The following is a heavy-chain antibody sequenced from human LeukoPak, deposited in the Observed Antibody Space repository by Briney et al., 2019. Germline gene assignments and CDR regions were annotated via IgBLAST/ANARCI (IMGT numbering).Heavy chain of an antibody. CDR3: ARGPVYCSSTSCLYYFDY. D-gene: IGHD2-2*01. J-gene: IGHJ4*02. CDR1: GGTFSSYA. Sequence: ASVKVSCKASGGTFSSYAISWVRQATGQGLEWMGWMNPNSGNTGYAQKFQGRVTITRNTSISTAYMELSSLRSEDTAVYYCARGPVYCSSTSCLYYFDYWGQGTLVTVSS. V-gene: IGHV1-8*03. CDR2: MNPNSGNT.